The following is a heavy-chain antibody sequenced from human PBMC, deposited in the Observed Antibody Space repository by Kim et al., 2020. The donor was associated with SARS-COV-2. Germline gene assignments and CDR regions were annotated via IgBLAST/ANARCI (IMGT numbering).Heavy chain of an antibody. J-gene: IGHJ4*02. V-gene: IGHV3-23*01. Sequence: GGSLRLSCAASGFTFSSYAISWVRRAPGKGLECVSSISNSGTSTYYADSVRGRFTISRDNSKNTLYLQMNSLSAEDTAVYYCAKEDLSGSSFDYWGQGTLVTVSS. CDR3: AKEDLSGSSFDY. D-gene: IGHD1-26*01. CDR2: ISNSGTST. CDR1: GFTFSSYA.